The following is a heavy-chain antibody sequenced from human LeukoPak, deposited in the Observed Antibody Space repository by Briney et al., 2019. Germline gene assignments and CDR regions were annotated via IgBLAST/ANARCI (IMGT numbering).Heavy chain of an antibody. D-gene: IGHD6-13*01. J-gene: IGHJ6*03. Sequence: PGGSLRLSCAASGFTFSSYSMNWVRQAPGKGLEWVSSISSSSYIYYADSVKGRFTISRDNAKNSLYLQMNSLRAEDTAVYYCARDGSYSSSWYHYYYYYYMDVWGKGTTVTVSS. V-gene: IGHV3-21*01. CDR1: GFTFSSYS. CDR3: ARDGSYSSSWYHYYYYYYMDV. CDR2: ISSSSYI.